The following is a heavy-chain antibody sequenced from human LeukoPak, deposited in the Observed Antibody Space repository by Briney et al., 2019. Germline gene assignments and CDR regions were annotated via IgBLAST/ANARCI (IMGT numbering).Heavy chain of an antibody. Sequence: SETLSLTCTVSGGSISSSSYYWGWTRQPPGKGLEWIGEINHSGSTNYNPSLKSRVTVSVDTSKNHFSLKLSSVTAADTAVYYCARARVGATYYFDYWGQGTLVTVSS. CDR2: INHSGST. V-gene: IGHV4-39*07. CDR1: GGSISSSSYY. D-gene: IGHD1-26*01. CDR3: ARARVGATYYFDY. J-gene: IGHJ4*02.